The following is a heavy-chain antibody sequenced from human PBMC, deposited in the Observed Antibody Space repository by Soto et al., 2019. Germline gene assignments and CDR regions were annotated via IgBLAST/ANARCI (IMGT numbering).Heavy chain of an antibody. CDR3: AKDLYYYGSGSPDYEGPY. J-gene: IGHJ4*02. CDR2: ISGGGVST. Sequence: QPGGSLRLSCAASGFTFSSYAMNWVRQAPGKGLEWVSAISGGGVSTYHADSVKGRFTISRDNSKNTLYLQMNSLRVEDTAVYYCAKDLYYYGSGSPDYEGPYWGQGALVTVSS. V-gene: IGHV3-23*01. D-gene: IGHD3-10*01. CDR1: GFTFSSYA.